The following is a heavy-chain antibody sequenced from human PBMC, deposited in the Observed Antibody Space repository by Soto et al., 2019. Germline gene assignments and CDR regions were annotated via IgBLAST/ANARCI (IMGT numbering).Heavy chain of an antibody. D-gene: IGHD3-22*01. Sequence: QLQLQESGSGLVKPSQILSLTCAVSAGSISSGGYSWSWIRQPPGKGLEWMGYIYHSGSTYYNPSLKSRVTISVDRSKNQFSLKLSSVTAADTAVYYCARGIVGLGGWFDPWGQGTLVTVSS. J-gene: IGHJ5*02. V-gene: IGHV4-30-2*01. CDR2: IYHSGST. CDR3: ARGIVGLGGWFDP. CDR1: AGSISSGGYS.